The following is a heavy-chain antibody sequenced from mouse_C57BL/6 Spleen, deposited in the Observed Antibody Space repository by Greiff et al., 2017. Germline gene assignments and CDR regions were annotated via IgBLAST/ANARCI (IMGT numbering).Heavy chain of an antibody. Sequence: EVKLMESGPGLVKPSPSLSLSCSVTGYSFTSGYYWYWIRQFPGNILEWMGYISYDGSTNYNPSLKNRTSMTRDASKNQFFLKLNSVTTEDAATYDCARVGSYVGHAMDYWGQGTTVTVSS. V-gene: IGHV3-6*01. CDR1: GYSFTSGYY. D-gene: IGHD1-1*02. J-gene: IGHJ4*01. CDR2: ISYDGST. CDR3: ARVGSYVGHAMDY.